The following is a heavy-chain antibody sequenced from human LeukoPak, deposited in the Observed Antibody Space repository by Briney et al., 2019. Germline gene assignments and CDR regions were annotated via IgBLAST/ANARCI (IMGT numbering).Heavy chain of an antibody. CDR1: GFPFSSYA. CDR3: VKDHGYSSGWYYFDY. V-gene: IGHV3-23*01. J-gene: IGHJ4*02. D-gene: IGHD6-19*01. CDR2: ISGSGGST. Sequence: GGSLRLSCQASGFPFSSYAMSWVRQAPGKGLEWVSAISGSGGSTYYADSVKGRFTISRDNSKNTLYLQMNSLRAEDTAVYYCVKDHGYSSGWYYFDYWGQGTLVTVSS.